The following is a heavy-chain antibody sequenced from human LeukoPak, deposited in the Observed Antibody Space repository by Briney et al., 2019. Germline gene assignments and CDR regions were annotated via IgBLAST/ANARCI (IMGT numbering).Heavy chain of an antibody. CDR1: GFTFSNYY. CDR2: ITSSGSAT. J-gene: IGHJ3*02. CDR3: ARALNDAFDI. V-gene: IGHV3-11*04. Sequence: GGSLRLSCAASGFTFSNYYLIWIRQAPGKGLEWVSYITSSGSATYYADSVKGRFTISRDNAKNSQYLQMDSLGAEDTAVYYCARALNDAFDIWGQGTMVTVSS.